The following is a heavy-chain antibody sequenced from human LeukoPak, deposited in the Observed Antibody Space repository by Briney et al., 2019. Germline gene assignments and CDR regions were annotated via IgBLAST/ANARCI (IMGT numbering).Heavy chain of an antibody. Sequence: GGSLRLSCAASGVTVSSNYMGWVRQAPGKGLEWVSVIYSGGSTYYADSVKGRFAISRDNYKNTLHLQMNSLRAEDTAVYYCARAAYGGSWDAFDIWGQGTLVTVS. J-gene: IGHJ3*02. D-gene: IGHD1-26*01. CDR2: IYSGGST. CDR3: ARAAYGGSWDAFDI. V-gene: IGHV3-66*01. CDR1: GVTVSSNY.